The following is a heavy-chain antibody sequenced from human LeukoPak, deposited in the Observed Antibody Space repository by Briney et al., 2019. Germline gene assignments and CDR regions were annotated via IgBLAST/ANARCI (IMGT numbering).Heavy chain of an antibody. J-gene: IGHJ4*02. CDR2: ISGSGGST. Sequence: GGSLRLSCAASGFTFSSYAMSWVRQAPGKGLEWVSAISGSGGSTYYADSVKGRFTISRDNAKNTLYLQMNSLRAEDTAVYYCARGATYAYYQDYWGQGTLVTVSS. CDR3: ARGATYAYYQDY. V-gene: IGHV3-23*01. D-gene: IGHD1-26*01. CDR1: GFTFSSYA.